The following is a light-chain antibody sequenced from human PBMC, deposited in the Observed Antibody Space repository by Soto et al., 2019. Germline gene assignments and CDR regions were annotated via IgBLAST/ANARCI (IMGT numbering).Light chain of an antibody. J-gene: IGLJ2*01. CDR2: EVS. CDR3: SLYAGSNNFVV. CDR1: SSDVGGYNY. Sequence: QSVLTQPPSASGSPGQSVTISCTGTSSDVGGYNYVSWYQQHPGKAPKLMIYEVSKRPSGVPDRFSGSKSGNTASLTVSGLQAEDEADYYCSLYAGSNNFVVFGGGIKLTVL. V-gene: IGLV2-8*01.